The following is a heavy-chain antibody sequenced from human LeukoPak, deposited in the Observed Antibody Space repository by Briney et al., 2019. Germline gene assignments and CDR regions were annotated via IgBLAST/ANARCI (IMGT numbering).Heavy chain of an antibody. V-gene: IGHV3-33*01. CDR3: ARDRNWASRNWYLDL. J-gene: IGHJ2*01. D-gene: IGHD7-27*01. CDR1: GFTFRNYG. Sequence: GRSLRLSCAASGFTFRNYGMHWVRQAPGKGLEWVGVIWYDGSDKRYADSVKGRFTFSRDNSRNTVYLEMNSLRVEDTAVYYCARDRNWASRNWYLDLWGRGTLVTVSS. CDR2: IWYDGSDK.